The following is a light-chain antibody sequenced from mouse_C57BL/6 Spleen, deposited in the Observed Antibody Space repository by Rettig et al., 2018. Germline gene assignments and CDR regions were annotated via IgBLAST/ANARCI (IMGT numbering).Light chain of an antibody. Sequence: QIVLTQSPAIMSAFPGEKVTMTCSASSSVSYMHWYQQKSGTSPKRWIYDTSKLASGVPARFSGSGSGTYYSLTISNMEAEDAATYYCQQWSSNPPTFGGGTKLEIK. CDR1: SSVSY. V-gene: IGKV4-59*01. J-gene: IGKJ2*01. CDR3: QQWSSNPPT. CDR2: DTS.